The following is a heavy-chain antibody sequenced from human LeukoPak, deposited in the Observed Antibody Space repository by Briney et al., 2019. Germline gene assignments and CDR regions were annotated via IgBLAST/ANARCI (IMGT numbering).Heavy chain of an antibody. CDR1: GFTFSSYA. CDR3: ATPLGYCSSTSCYVGDFDY. Sequence: GGSLRLSCAASGFTFSSYAMSWVRQAPGKGLEWVSAISGSGGSTYYADSVKGRFTISRDNSKNTLYLQMNSLRAEDTAVYYCATPLGYCSSTSCYVGDFDYWGQGTLVTVSS. V-gene: IGHV3-23*01. CDR2: ISGSGGST. J-gene: IGHJ4*02. D-gene: IGHD2-2*01.